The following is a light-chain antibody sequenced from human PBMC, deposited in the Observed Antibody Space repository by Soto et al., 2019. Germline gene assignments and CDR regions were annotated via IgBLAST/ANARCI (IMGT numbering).Light chain of an antibody. CDR1: QTISTY. Sequence: IQLTQYPSYLSASVGGTVTITCRASQTISTYLLWYHQKPGRAPNLLIYNASTLHSVVPSKVSGSGSGADFTLTISGLQPEDLAVYYCQQYGSSLITFAQGTRLEIK. CDR2: NAS. CDR3: QQYGSSLIT. J-gene: IGKJ5*01. V-gene: IGKV1-39*02.